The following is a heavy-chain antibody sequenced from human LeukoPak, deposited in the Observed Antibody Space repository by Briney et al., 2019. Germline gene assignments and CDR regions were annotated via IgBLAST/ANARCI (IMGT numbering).Heavy chain of an antibody. V-gene: IGHV4-30-4*01. CDR1: GGSISSGDYY. CDR3: ATSLRATMVRGVMVGY. CDR2: IYYSGST. D-gene: IGHD3-10*01. Sequence: SETLSLTCTVSGGSISSGDYYWSWIRQPPGKGLEWIGYIYYSGSTYYNPSLKSRVTISVDTSKNQFSLKLSSVTAADTAVYYCATSLRATMVRGVMVGYWGQGTLVTVSS. J-gene: IGHJ4*02.